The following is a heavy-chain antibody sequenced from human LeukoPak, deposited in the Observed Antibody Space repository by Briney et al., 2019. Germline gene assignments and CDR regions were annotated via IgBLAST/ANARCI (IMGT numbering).Heavy chain of an antibody. J-gene: IGHJ6*02. D-gene: IGHD4-17*01. CDR3: ARGGYGDYGMDV. V-gene: IGHV3-21*01. Sequence: GGSLRLSCAASGFTFSSYSMNWVRQAPGKGLEWVSSISSSSSYIYYADSVKGRFTISRDNAKNSLYLQMNSLRAEDAAVYYCARGGYGDYGMDVWGQGTTVTVSS. CDR2: ISSSSSYI. CDR1: GFTFSSYS.